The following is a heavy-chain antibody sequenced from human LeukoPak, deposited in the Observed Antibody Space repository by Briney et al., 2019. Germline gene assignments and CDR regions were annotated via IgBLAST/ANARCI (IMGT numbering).Heavy chain of an antibody. CDR2: IYYSGST. V-gene: IGHV4-31*03. J-gene: IGHJ4*02. CDR1: GGSISSGGYY. D-gene: IGHD3-3*01. CDR3: ARGRIWSGYSTTVYFDY. Sequence: PSETLSLTCTVSGGSISSGGYYWSWIRQHPGKGLEWIGYIYYSGSTYYSPSLKSRVTISVDTSKNQFSLKLSSVTAADTAVYYCARGRIWSGYSTTVYFDYWGQGTLVTVSS.